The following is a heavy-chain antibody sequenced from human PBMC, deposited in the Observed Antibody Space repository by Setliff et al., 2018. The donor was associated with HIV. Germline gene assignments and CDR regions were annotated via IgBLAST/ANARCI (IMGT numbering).Heavy chain of an antibody. CDR3: AKMHTAMDPDTFDI. CDR1: GFTFSSYG. Sequence: GGSLRLSCAASGFTFSSYGVHWVRQAPGKGLEWVAFIRYDGSYRYYVDSVKGRLTISRDNSKNTMFLQMNSLRVEDTAIYYCAKMHTAMDPDTFDIWGQGTMVTVSS. J-gene: IGHJ3*02. CDR2: IRYDGSYR. V-gene: IGHV3-30*02. D-gene: IGHD5-18*01.